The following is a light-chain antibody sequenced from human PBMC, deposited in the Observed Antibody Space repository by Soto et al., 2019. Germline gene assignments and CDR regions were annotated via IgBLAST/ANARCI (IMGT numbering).Light chain of an antibody. CDR1: QSVSRRY. CDR2: GAS. V-gene: IGKV3-15*01. CDR3: QQYNSWMWT. Sequence: IVLTKSPGTLSLSPGERTTLSCRASQSVSRRYLAWYQKKTGKAPRLLIYGASTRATGIPARLSGSGYGTELTIIISSMKSEDSEVYYCQQYNSWMWTFGQGTKVDIK. J-gene: IGKJ1*01.